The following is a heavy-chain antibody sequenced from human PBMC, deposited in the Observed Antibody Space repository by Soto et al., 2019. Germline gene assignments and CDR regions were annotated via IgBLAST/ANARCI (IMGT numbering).Heavy chain of an antibody. CDR3: AKDSRTSFLFWFDP. Sequence: EVQLLESGGGLVQPGGSLRLSCAASGFTFSSYAMSWVSQAPGTGMEWVSSISGSGGSTYYADSEKGRFTISRDNSKNTRYLQMNSLRAEDTAVYYCAKDSRTSFLFWFDPWGQGTLVTVSS. D-gene: IGHD2-2*01. V-gene: IGHV3-23*01. J-gene: IGHJ5*02. CDR2: ISGSGGST. CDR1: GFTFSSYA.